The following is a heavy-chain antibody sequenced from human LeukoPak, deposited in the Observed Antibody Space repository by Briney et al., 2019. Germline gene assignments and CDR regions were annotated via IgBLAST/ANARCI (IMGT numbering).Heavy chain of an antibody. D-gene: IGHD3-10*01. CDR1: GGPIRSYY. J-gene: IGHJ4*02. CDR3: ARSGSHLWFGELSLSY. CDR2: IYSSGTT. V-gene: IGHV4-59*01. Sequence: PSETLSLTCTVSGGPIRSYYWSWVRQPPGKGLEWIGYIYSSGTTNYNPSFKSRVTISIDTSKNQFSLKLSSVTAADTAVYYCARSGSHLWFGELSLSYWGQGTLVTVSS.